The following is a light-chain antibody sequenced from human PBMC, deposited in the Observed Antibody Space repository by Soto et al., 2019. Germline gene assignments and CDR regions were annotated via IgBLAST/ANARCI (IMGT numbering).Light chain of an antibody. J-gene: IGKJ5*01. CDR2: GAS. Sequence: EVVMTQSPATLSVSPGERATLSCWASQSVRSDLAWYQQKPGQTPRLLIYGASTRAPGIPARFRGRGSGTEFTLTISSLQSEDFAVYYCQQYNNWPPITFGQGTRLEIK. V-gene: IGKV3-15*01. CDR1: QSVRSD. CDR3: QQYNNWPPIT.